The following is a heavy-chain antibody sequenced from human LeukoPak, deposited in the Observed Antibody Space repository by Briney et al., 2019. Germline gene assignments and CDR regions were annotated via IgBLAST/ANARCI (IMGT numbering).Heavy chain of an antibody. CDR3: ARDGIVVVPAARHYYYDSEFDY. CDR2: ISAYNGNT. CDR1: GYTFTSYG. V-gene: IGHV1-18*01. J-gene: IGHJ4*02. D-gene: IGHD2-2*01. Sequence: GASVKVSCKASGYTFTSYGISWVRQAPGQGLEWMGWISAYNGNTNYAQKLQGKVTMTTDTSTSTAYMELRSLRSDDTAVYYGARDGIVVVPAARHYYYDSEFDYWGQGTLVTVSS.